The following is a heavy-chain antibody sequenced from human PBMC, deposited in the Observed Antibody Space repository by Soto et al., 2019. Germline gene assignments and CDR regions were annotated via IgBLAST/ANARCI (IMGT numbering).Heavy chain of an antibody. J-gene: IGHJ3*02. CDR3: ARFRGDYYDSSGYPGKDSFCI. CDR1: GFTFSSYS. CDR2: ISSSSSYI. V-gene: IGHV3-21*01. Sequence: EVQLVESGGGLVKPGGSLRLSCAASGFTFSSYSMNWVRQAPGKGLEWVSSISSSSSYIYYADSVKGRFTISRDNAKNFPYLQKDMPKAKDTAGYYCARFRGDYYDSSGYPGKDSFCIWGQGKKVTVPS. D-gene: IGHD3-22*01.